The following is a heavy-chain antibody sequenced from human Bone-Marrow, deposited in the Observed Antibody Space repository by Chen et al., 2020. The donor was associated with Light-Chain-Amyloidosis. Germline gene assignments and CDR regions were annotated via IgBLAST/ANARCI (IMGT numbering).Heavy chain of an antibody. CDR2: IYPDDSDV. V-gene: IGHV5-51*01. CDR3: ARRRDGYNFDY. J-gene: IGHJ4*02. CDR1: GYTFPNYW. D-gene: IGHD5-12*01. Sequence: EVKKPGESLKISCKGSGYTFPNYWIGWVRQMPGKGLEWMRVIYPDDSDVRSSPSFEGQVTISADKSITTAYLQWRSLKASDTAMYYCARRRDGYNFDYWGQGTLVTVSS.